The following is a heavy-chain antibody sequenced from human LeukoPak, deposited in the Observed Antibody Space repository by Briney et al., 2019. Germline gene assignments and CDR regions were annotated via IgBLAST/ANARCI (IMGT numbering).Heavy chain of an antibody. CDR2: ISWNSGSI. D-gene: IGHD5-12*01. J-gene: IGHJ4*02. V-gene: IGHV3-9*01. CDR3: AKAGVATIGSPLSYFDY. CDR1: GFTFDDYA. Sequence: GRSLRLSCAASGFTFDDYAMHWVRQAPGKGLEWVSGISWNSGSIGYADSVKGRFTISRDNAKNSLYLQMNSLRAEDTALYYCAKAGVATIGSPLSYFDYWGQGTLVTVSS.